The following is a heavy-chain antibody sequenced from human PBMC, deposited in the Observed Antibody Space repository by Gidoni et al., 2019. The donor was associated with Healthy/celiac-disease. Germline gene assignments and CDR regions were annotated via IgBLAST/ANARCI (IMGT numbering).Heavy chain of an antibody. Sequence: QVQLVESGGGVVQPGRSLRLSCAASGFTFSSYGMHWVRQAPGKGLEWVAVISYDGSNKYYADSVKGRFTISRDNSKNTLYLQMNSLRAEDTAVYYCAKDMSYDFWSGPGNIDYWGQGTLVTVSS. J-gene: IGHJ4*02. CDR3: AKDMSYDFWSGPGNIDY. CDR2: ISYDGSNK. D-gene: IGHD3-3*01. CDR1: GFTFSSYG. V-gene: IGHV3-30*18.